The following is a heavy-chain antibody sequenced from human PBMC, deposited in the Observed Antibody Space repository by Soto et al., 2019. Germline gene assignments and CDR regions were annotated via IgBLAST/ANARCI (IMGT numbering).Heavy chain of an antibody. V-gene: IGHV1-18*01. CDR1: GYGFTTYG. Sequence: QVHLVQSGAEVKKPGASVKVSCKGSGYGFTTYGITWVRQAPGQGLEWMAWISAHNGNTNYAQKLQGRVTVTRDTSTSTAYMELRSLRSDDTAGYYCARGRYGDYWGQEALVTVSS. D-gene: IGHD1-1*01. CDR3: ARGRYGDY. CDR2: ISAHNGNT. J-gene: IGHJ4*02.